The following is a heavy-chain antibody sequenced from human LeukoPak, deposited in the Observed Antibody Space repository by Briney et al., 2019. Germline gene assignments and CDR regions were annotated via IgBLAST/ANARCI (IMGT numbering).Heavy chain of an antibody. CDR1: GLTFSSYS. V-gene: IGHV3-21*01. J-gene: IGHJ4*02. CDR2: ISSSSSYI. CDR3: AKDMEMATGRTLTLLSPFDY. D-gene: IGHD5-24*01. Sequence: PGGSLRLSCAASGLTFSSYSMNWVRQAPGKGLEWVSSISSSSSYIYYADSVKGRFTISRDSAKNSLYLQMNSLRAEDTAVYYCAKDMEMATGRTLTLLSPFDYWGQGTLVTVSS.